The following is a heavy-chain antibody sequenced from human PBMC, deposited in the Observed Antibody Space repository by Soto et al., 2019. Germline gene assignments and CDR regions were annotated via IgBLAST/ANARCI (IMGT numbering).Heavy chain of an antibody. V-gene: IGHV3-15*01. Sequence: GGSLRLSCAASGFTVSSYGIHWVRQPPGKGLEWVAVISYDGGTTDYAAPVKGRFTISRDDSKNTLYLQMNSLKTEDTAVYYCTTDRYSSSWFDLDYWGQGTLVTVSS. CDR1: GFTVSSYG. J-gene: IGHJ4*02. CDR2: ISYDGGTT. D-gene: IGHD6-13*01. CDR3: TTDRYSSSWFDLDY.